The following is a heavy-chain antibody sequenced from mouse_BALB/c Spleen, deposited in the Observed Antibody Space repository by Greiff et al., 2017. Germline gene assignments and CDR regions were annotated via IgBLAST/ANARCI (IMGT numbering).Heavy chain of an antibody. J-gene: IGHJ4*01. Sequence: EVQVVESGGGLVKPGGSLKLSCAASGFTFSDYYMYWVRQTPEKRLEWVATISDGGSYTYYPDSVKGRFTISRDNAKNNLYLQMSSLKSEDTAMYYCARITTVVDYYAMDYWGQGTSVTVSS. D-gene: IGHD1-1*01. V-gene: IGHV5-4*02. CDR2: ISDGGSYT. CDR3: ARITTVVDYYAMDY. CDR1: GFTFSDYY.